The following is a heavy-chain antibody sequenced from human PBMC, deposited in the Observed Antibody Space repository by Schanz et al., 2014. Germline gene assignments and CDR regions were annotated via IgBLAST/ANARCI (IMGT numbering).Heavy chain of an antibody. CDR1: GLSVSENY. D-gene: IGHD5-18*01. CDR2: IYSGGST. Sequence: EVQVVESGGGLIQPGGSLRLSCVASGLSVSENYMTWVRQAPGKGLEWVSVIYSGGSTYYADSVKGRFTISRDNSKNTLYLQMNSLRAEDTALYYCASERGYSYGYGAFDIWGQGTMVTVSS. J-gene: IGHJ3*02. V-gene: IGHV3-53*01. CDR3: ASERGYSYGYGAFDI.